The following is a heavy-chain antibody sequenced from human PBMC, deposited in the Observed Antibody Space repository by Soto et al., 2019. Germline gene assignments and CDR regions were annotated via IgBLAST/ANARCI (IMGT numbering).Heavy chain of an antibody. CDR1: GFTFGDYA. J-gene: IGHJ4*02. D-gene: IGHD3-22*01. Sequence: GGSLRLSCTASGFTFGDYAMSWFRQAPGKGLEWVGFIRSKAYGGTTEYAASVKGRFTISRDDSKSIAYLQMNSLKTEDTAVYYCTRENYYDSSGSWVSLFDYWGQGTLVTVSS. CDR3: TRENYYDSSGSWVSLFDY. V-gene: IGHV3-49*03. CDR2: IRSKAYGGTT.